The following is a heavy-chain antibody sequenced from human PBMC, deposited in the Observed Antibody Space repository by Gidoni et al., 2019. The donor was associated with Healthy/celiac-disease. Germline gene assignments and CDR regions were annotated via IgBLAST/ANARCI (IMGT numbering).Heavy chain of an antibody. V-gene: IGHV3-53*04. CDR3: ARVGWGDGYNFYFDY. J-gene: IGHJ4*02. CDR1: GFTVSSNY. CDR2: IYSGGST. D-gene: IGHD5-12*01. Sequence: EVQLVESGGGLVQPGGSLRLACAASGFTVSSNYMSWVRQAPGKGLEWVSVIYSGGSTYYADSVKGRFTISRHNSKNTLYLQMNSLRAEDTAVYYCARVGWGDGYNFYFDYWGQGTLVTVSS.